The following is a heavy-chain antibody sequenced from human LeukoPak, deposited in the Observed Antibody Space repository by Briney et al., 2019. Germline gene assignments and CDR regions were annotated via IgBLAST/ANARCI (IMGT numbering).Heavy chain of an antibody. CDR2: INPNSGGT. V-gene: IGHV1-2*02. CDR1: GYTFTGYY. D-gene: IGHD2-2*01. J-gene: IGHJ4*02. CDR3: ARANALYCSSTSCLFDY. Sequence: ASVKVSFKASGYTFTGYYMHWVRQAPGQGLEWMAWINPNSGGTYYAQNFHDRITMTRDTSISTAYMELSRLRSDDTAIYYCARANALYCSSTSCLFDYWGQGTLVTVSS.